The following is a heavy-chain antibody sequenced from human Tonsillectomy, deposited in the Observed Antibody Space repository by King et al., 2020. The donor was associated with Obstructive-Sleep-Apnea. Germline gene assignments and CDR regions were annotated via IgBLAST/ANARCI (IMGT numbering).Heavy chain of an antibody. V-gene: IGHV7-4-1*02. CDR2: INTETGDP. D-gene: IGHD2-8*01. CDR1: GYTFIEYA. J-gene: IGHJ3*02. CDR3: ARDCKTKENKGI. Sequence: QVQLVQSGSELKKPGASVKVSCKASGYTFIEYAMNWVRQAPGQGLQWMGWINTETGDPTYAQGFTGRFVFSLDTSVTTAYLQITSLRTEDTAIYYCARDCKTKENKGIGGQGTMVTVSS.